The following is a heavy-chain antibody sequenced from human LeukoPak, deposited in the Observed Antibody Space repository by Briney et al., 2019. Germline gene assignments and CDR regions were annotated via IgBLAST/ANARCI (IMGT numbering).Heavy chain of an antibody. V-gene: IGHV5-51*01. Sequence: GESLKISCKGSGYSFTSYWIGWVRQMPGKGLEWMGIIYPGDSDTRYSPSFQGQVTISADKSISTAYLQWSSLKASDTAMYYCARRLYSSSSRRYYFDYWGQGTLVTVSS. CDR2: IYPGDSDT. CDR3: ARRLYSSSSRRYYFDY. D-gene: IGHD6-6*01. J-gene: IGHJ4*02. CDR1: GYSFTSYW.